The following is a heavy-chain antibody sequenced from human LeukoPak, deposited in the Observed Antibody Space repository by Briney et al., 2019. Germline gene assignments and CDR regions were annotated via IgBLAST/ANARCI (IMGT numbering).Heavy chain of an antibody. V-gene: IGHV1-69-2*01. CDR1: RYTVTASN. Sequence: VKISCKASRYTVTASNMHGVQHTPGNGLEWMGRVDPEDGETIYAEKFQGRVTITADTSTDTAYMELSSLRSEDTAVYYCAGGYSYGPDAFDIWGQGTMVTVSS. CDR2: VDPEDGET. CDR3: AGGYSYGPDAFDI. J-gene: IGHJ3*02. D-gene: IGHD5-18*01.